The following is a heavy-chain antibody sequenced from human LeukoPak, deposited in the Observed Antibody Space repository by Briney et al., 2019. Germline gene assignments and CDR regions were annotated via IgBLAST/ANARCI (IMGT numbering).Heavy chain of an antibody. Sequence: KGSWRTSGETFTSVYMHGVRKATGQGLEWMGWINPNSGGTNYAQKFQGRVTMTRDTSISTAYMELSRLRSDDTAVYYCASGSYYHYWGQGTLVTVSS. D-gene: IGHD1-26*01. CDR1: GETFTSVY. CDR3: ASGSYYHY. CDR2: INPNSGGT. V-gene: IGHV1-2*02. J-gene: IGHJ4*02.